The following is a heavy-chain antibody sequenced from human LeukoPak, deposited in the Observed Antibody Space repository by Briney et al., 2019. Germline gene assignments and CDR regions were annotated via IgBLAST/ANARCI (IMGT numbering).Heavy chain of an antibody. J-gene: IGHJ3*02. D-gene: IGHD3-9*01. Sequence: GGSLRLSCAASGFTFSSYEMNWVRQAPGKGLEWVSYISSSRSTIYYADSVKGRFTISRDNAKNSLYLQMNSLRAEDTAVYYCARVKGCDILTGYCDHDAFDILGQGTTVTVSS. CDR3: ARVKGCDILTGYCDHDAFDI. V-gene: IGHV3-48*03. CDR1: GFTFSSYE. CDR2: ISSSRSTI.